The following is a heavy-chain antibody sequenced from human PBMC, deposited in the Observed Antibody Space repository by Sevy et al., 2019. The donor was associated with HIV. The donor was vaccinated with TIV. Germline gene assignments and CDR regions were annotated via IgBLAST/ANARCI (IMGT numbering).Heavy chain of an antibody. V-gene: IGHV3-33*01. J-gene: IGHJ6*02. CDR1: GFTFSSYG. Sequence: GRSLRLSCAASGFTFSSYGMHWVRQAPGKGLEWVAVIWYDGSNKYYADSVKGRFTISRDNSKNTLYLQMNSLRAEDTAVYYCARGGYDFWRGYRGHYYYGMDVWGQGTTVTVSS. D-gene: IGHD3-3*01. CDR3: ARGGYDFWRGYRGHYYYGMDV. CDR2: IWYDGSNK.